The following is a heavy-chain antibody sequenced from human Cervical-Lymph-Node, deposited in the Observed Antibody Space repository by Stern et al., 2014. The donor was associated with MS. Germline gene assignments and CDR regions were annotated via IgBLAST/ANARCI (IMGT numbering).Heavy chain of an antibody. CDR1: GGPFSNYY. CDR2: IYYIGTT. J-gene: IGHJ4*02. CDR3: ARHGDTSFVY. D-gene: IGHD2-21*02. V-gene: IGHV4-59*08. Sequence: VQLLESGPGLVQPSETLSLTCTASGGPFSNYYCSWVRQPPGKGLEWIGYIYYIGTTNYNPSLKSRVTISVDTSKNQFSLRLSSVSVADTAVYYCARHGDTSFVYWGQGTLVTISS.